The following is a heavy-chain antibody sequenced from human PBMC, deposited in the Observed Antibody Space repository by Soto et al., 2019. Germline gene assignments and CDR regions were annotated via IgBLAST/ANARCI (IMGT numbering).Heavy chain of an antibody. CDR1: VSFGTYY. Sequence: SETLSLTCVGVSFGTYYWGWIRKPPGKGLEWLGYIFSSEHFKYNPSLKSRLTISVDPSKNLVSLRLTSVTAADTAVYYCARLSRGSGHYYDGYWGQGTLVTVSP. J-gene: IGHJ4*02. V-gene: IGHV4-59*01. CDR2: IFSSEHF. D-gene: IGHD3-22*01. CDR3: ARLSRGSGHYYDGY.